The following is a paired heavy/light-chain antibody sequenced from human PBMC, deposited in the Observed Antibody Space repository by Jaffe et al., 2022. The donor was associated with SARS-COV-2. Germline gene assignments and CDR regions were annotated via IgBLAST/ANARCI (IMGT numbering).Heavy chain of an antibody. V-gene: IGHV4-39*01. D-gene: IGHD3-22*01. CDR1: GGSINTTDFY. Sequence: QLQLQESGPGLVKASETLSLTCTVSGGSINTTDFYWGWIRQPPGKGLEWIGNIYYSGSTYYNPSLKSRVAISVETSKSQFSLRLTSVTAADTAVYYCATSLVYDIFRYFDSWGQGTLVTVSS. J-gene: IGHJ4*02. CDR3: ATSLVYDIFRYFDS. CDR2: IYYSGST.
Light chain of an antibody. V-gene: IGKV1-39*01. CDR3: QQTYSIPWT. CDR2: AAS. Sequence: DIQMTQSPSSLSASVGDRVTITCRASRTIGTYLNWYQQKPGQAPNLLIYAASSLQSGVPSRFSGSGSATDFTLTVSSLQPEDFATYYCQQTYSIPWTFGQGTRVDMK. J-gene: IGKJ1*01. CDR1: RTIGTY.